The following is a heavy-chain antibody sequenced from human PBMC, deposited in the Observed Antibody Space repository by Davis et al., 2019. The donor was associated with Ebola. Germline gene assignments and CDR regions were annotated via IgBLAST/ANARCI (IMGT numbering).Heavy chain of an antibody. D-gene: IGHD3-10*02. CDR2: IKTDGTEG. Sequence: PGGSLRLSCAASGFTFSRYWMSWVRQAPGKGLEWVANIKTDGTEGYYVDSVKGRFTISRDNAKNSLYLQMNSLRAEDTAVYYCARVYYYVVSWGQGTLVTVSS. CDR1: GFTFSRYW. J-gene: IGHJ4*02. CDR3: ARVYYYVVS. V-gene: IGHV3-7*01.